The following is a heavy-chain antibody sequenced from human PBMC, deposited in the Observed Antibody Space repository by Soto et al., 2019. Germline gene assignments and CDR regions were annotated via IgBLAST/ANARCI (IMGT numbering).Heavy chain of an antibody. J-gene: IGHJ4*02. CDR1: GFTFSSHG. CDR3: AKFIAAAGNFDY. Sequence: GGSLRLSCAASGFTFSSHGMHWVRQAPGKGLEWVAVISYDGSNKYYADSVKGRFTISRDNSKNTLYLQMNSLRAEDTAVYYCAKFIAAAGNFDYWGQGTLVTVSS. V-gene: IGHV3-30*18. CDR2: ISYDGSNK. D-gene: IGHD6-13*01.